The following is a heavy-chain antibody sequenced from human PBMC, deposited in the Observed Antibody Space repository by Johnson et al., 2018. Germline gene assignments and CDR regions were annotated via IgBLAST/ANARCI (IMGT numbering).Heavy chain of an antibody. Sequence: VQLVQSGGGLVQPGGSLRLSCAASGFIFSSYWMSWVRQAPGKGREWVANIKQDESEKHYVDSVKGRFTISRDNAKNSLYLQMKSLRAEDTAVYDCARDGGVGARNYYGMDVWGQGTTVTVSS. CDR3: ARDGGVGARNYYGMDV. V-gene: IGHV3-7*01. D-gene: IGHD1-26*01. CDR1: GFIFSSYW. CDR2: IKQDESEK. J-gene: IGHJ6*02.